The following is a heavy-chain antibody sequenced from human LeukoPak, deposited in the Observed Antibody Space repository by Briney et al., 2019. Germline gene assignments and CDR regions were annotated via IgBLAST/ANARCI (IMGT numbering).Heavy chain of an antibody. CDR2: IYSGGST. D-gene: IGHD1-7*01. V-gene: IGHV3-53*01. Sequence: PGGSLRLSCAASGFTVSSNYMSWVRRAPGKGLEWVSVIYSGGSTYYADSVKGRFTISRDNSKNTLYLQMNSLRTEDTAVYYCARDSGTIEAFDIWGQGTMVTVSS. CDR3: ARDSGTIEAFDI. J-gene: IGHJ3*02. CDR1: GFTVSSNY.